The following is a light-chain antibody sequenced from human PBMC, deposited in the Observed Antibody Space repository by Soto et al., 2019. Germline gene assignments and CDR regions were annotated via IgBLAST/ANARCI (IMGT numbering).Light chain of an antibody. CDR3: QHYGNSLWT. CDR2: IAS. J-gene: IGKJ1*01. V-gene: IGKV3-20*01. CDR1: QSISSTS. Sequence: EIVLTQSPGTLSLSPGERATLSYRASQSISSTSLAWYQQRPGQAPRLLIYIASSRATGIPDRFSGSGSGTDFTLTISRLEPEDFAVYYCQHYGNSLWTFGQGTRVEIK.